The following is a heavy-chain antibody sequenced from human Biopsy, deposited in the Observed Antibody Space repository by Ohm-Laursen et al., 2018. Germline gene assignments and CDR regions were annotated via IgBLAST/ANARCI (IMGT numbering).Heavy chain of an antibody. Sequence: SVKVSCNASGYTFTSYDITWVRQASGQGPEWIGWLKPVSGNSNFGQKFRGRVNVTSDNSISTAYMELSGLTSDDPATYYCGRAVRNQLLTDPWGQGTLVTVTS. J-gene: IGHJ5*02. CDR3: GRAVRNQLLTDP. CDR2: LKPVSGNS. D-gene: IGHD1-7*01. V-gene: IGHV1-8*01. CDR1: GYTFTSYD.